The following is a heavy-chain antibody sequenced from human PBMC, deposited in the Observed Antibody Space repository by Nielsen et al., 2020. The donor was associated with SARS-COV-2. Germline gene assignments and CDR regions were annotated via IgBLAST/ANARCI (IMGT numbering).Heavy chain of an antibody. CDR3: ASPGSDVDY. J-gene: IGHJ4*02. CDR1: GGFFSGYY. CDR2: ISSSSRTI. Sequence: LSLTCTVSGGFFSGYYWSWIRQVPGKGLEWVSYISSSSRTIFYADSVKGRFTISRDNANNSLYLQMNSLRAEDTAVYYCASPGSDVDYWGQGTLVTVSS. D-gene: IGHD6-6*01. V-gene: IGHV3-11*04.